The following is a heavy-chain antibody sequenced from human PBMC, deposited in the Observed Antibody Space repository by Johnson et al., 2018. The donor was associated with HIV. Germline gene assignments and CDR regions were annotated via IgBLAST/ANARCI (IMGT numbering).Heavy chain of an antibody. V-gene: IGHV3-30-3*01. CDR3: ATFGYTSGWIVTEEAFDG. D-gene: IGHD6-19*01. CDR2: ISYDGSSK. Sequence: QVLLVESGGGVVQPGRSLRLACAASAFTFSNSAMHWVRQAPGKGLEWVAVISYDGSSKYYAESLKGRISISRDNSMNTLYLQLNSLRAEDTAVYYCATFGYTSGWIVTEEAFDGWGHGTLVTVTS. J-gene: IGHJ3*01. CDR1: AFTFSNSA.